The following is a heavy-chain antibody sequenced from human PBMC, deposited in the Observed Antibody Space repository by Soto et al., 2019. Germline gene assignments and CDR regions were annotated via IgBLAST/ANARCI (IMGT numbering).Heavy chain of an antibody. CDR1: SGSISSSNW. CDR3: ARDSLPYYYGSGSYYKGAFDI. D-gene: IGHD3-10*01. J-gene: IGHJ3*02. Sequence: SETLSLTCAVSSGSISSSNWWSWVRQPPGKGLEWIGEIYHSGSTNYNPSLKSRVTISVDKSKNQFSLKLSSVTAADTAVYYFARDSLPYYYGSGSYYKGAFDIWGQGTMVTVS. CDR2: IYHSGST. V-gene: IGHV4-4*02.